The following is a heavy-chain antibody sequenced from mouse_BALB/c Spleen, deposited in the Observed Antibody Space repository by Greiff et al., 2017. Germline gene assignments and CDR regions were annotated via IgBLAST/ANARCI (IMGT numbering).Heavy chain of an antibody. CDR1: GYTFTSYW. V-gene: IGHV1S81*02. CDR3: ARSTVVDYFDY. CDR2: INPSNGRT. J-gene: IGHJ2*01. Sequence: QVQLQQPGAELVKPGASVKLSCKASGYTFTSYWMHWVKQRPGQGLEWIGEINPSNGRTNYNEKFKSKATLTVDKSSSTAYMQLSSLTSEDSAVYCCARSTVVDYFDYWGQGTTLTVSS. D-gene: IGHD1-1*01.